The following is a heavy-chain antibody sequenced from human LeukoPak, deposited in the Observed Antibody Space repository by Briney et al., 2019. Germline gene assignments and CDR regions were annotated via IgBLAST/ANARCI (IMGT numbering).Heavy chain of an antibody. D-gene: IGHD1-26*01. CDR1: GFTFSSDA. CDR3: AGDEIVTKYYFDY. V-gene: IGHV3-30*04. Sequence: PGVSLRLSCAASGFTFSSDAMHWVRQAPGKGLEWVAVISFDASYKYYADSVKGRFTISRDNSKNTLYLQMNSLRAEDTAVYYCAGDEIVTKYYFDYWGQGTLVTVSS. J-gene: IGHJ4*02. CDR2: ISFDASYK.